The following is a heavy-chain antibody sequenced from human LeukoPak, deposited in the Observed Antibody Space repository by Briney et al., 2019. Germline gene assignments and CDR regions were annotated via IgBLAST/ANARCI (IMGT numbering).Heavy chain of an antibody. CDR2: INHSGST. D-gene: IGHD6-6*01. J-gene: IGHJ4*02. CDR1: GGSFSGYY. CDR3: ARGSWGIAARYDY. Sequence: SETLSLTCAVYGGSFSGYYWSWIRQPPGKGLEWIGEINHSGSTNYNPSLKSRVTISVDTSKNQFSLKLSSVTAADTAVYYCARGSWGIAARYDYWGQGTRVTVSS. V-gene: IGHV4-34*01.